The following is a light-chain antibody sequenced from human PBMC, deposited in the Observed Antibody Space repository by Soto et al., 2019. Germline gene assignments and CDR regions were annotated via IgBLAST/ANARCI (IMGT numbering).Light chain of an antibody. J-gene: IGKJ1*01. CDR1: QNFLSNY. CDR2: GAS. Sequence: EVVLTQSPPTLSLSPGDRATLSCWASQNFLSNYLAWYQQKPGQAPRLLIYGASTRATGIPDRFGGSGSGTDFTLTISRLEPDDFAVYYCQQYSCLPRTFGQGTKVDIK. V-gene: IGKV3-20*01. CDR3: QQYSCLPRT.